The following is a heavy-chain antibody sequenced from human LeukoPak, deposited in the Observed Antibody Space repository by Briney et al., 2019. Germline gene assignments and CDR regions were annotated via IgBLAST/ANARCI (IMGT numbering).Heavy chain of an antibody. Sequence: SSETLSLTCTVSGGSISSSDYYWDWIRQPPGKGLEWIGNLYDSGSTSYNPSLKSRVTISLDTSKHQFSLKLNSVTAADTAVYYCARHAYCGGDCFGGAFEIWGQGTMVTVSS. J-gene: IGHJ3*02. CDR2: LYDSGST. CDR3: ARHAYCGGDCFGGAFEI. V-gene: IGHV4-39*01. CDR1: GGSISSSDYY. D-gene: IGHD2-21*02.